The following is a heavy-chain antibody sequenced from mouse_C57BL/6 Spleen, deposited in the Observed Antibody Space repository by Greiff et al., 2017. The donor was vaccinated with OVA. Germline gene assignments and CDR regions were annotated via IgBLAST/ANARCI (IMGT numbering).Heavy chain of an antibody. CDR2: INPGSGGT. Sequence: VQLQQSGAELVRPGTSVKVSCKASGYAFTNYLIEWVKQRPGQGLEWIGVINPGSGGTNYNEKFKGKATLTADKSSSTAYMQLSSLTSEDSAVYFCARDTTVPYWYFDVWGTGTTVTVSS. D-gene: IGHD1-1*01. CDR1: GYAFTNYL. CDR3: ARDTTVPYWYFDV. J-gene: IGHJ1*03. V-gene: IGHV1-54*01.